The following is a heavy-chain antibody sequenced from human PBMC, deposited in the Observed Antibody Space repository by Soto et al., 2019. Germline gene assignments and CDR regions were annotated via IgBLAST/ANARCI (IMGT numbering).Heavy chain of an antibody. CDR1: GFTFGDYA. CDR2: IRSKAYGGTT. J-gene: IGHJ4*02. D-gene: IGHD3-9*01. V-gene: IGHV3-49*03. CDR3: RVLRYFDWLLEVYYFDY. Sequence: GGSLRLSCTASGFTFGDYAMSWFRQAPGKGLDWVGFIRSKAYGGTTEYAASVKGRFTISRDDSKSIAYLQMNSLKTEDTAVYYCRVLRYFDWLLEVYYFDYWGQGTLVTVSS.